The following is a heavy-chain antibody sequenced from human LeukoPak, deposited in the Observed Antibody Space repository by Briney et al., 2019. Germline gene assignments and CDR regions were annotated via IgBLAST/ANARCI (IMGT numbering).Heavy chain of an antibody. CDR1: GGTFRSYA. CDR2: IIPILGTA. D-gene: IGHD3-22*01. J-gene: IGHJ4*02. V-gene: IGHV1-69*13. Sequence: SAVKVSCKASGGTFRSYAISWVRQAPGQGLEWMGGIIPILGTANYALKSQGTVTNTADETTSTAYMELSSLRSEDTAVYYCARDKGYDSSGYHFYHFHYWGQGKLVTVTS. CDR3: ARDKGYDSSGYHFYHFHY.